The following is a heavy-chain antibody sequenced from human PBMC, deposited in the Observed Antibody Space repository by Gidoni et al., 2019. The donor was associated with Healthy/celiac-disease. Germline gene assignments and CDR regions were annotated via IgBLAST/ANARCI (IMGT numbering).Heavy chain of an antibody. CDR2: ISWNSGSI. CDR3: AKAPLPYSSLDY. CDR1: AFTFDDYA. V-gene: IGHV3-9*01. Sequence: EVQLVESGGGLLQPGRSLSISCAASAFTFDDYAMHWVRQAPEKGLEWVSGISWNSGSIGYADSVKGRFTISRDNAKNSLYLQMNSLRAEDTALYYCAKAPLPYSSLDYWGQGTLVTVSS. D-gene: IGHD6-13*01. J-gene: IGHJ4*02.